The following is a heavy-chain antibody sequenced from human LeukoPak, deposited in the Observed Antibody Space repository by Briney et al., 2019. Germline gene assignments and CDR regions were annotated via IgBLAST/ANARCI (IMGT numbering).Heavy chain of an antibody. Sequence: GGSLRLSCAASEFSVGSNYMTWVRQAPGKGLEWVANIKQDGSEKYYVDSVKGRFTISRDNAKNSLYLQMNSLRAEDTAVYYCARDWYSGSYLNVWGKGTTVTVSS. J-gene: IGHJ6*03. CDR3: ARDWYSGSYLNV. CDR2: IKQDGSEK. V-gene: IGHV3-7*01. CDR1: EFSVGSNY. D-gene: IGHD1-26*01.